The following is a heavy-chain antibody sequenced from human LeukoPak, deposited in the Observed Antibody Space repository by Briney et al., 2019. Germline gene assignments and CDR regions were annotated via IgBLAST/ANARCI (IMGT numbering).Heavy chain of an antibody. D-gene: IGHD2-21*01. CDR3: ARLMNTPDVIATPDY. V-gene: IGHV4-38-2*01. CDR2: IYHSGST. Sequence: PSKTLSLTCAVSGYSISSGYYWGWIRQPPGKGLEWIGSIYHSGSTYYNPSLKSRVTISVDTSKNQFSLKLSSVTAADTAVYYCARLMNTPDVIATPDYWGQGTLVTVSS. J-gene: IGHJ4*02. CDR1: GYSISSGYY.